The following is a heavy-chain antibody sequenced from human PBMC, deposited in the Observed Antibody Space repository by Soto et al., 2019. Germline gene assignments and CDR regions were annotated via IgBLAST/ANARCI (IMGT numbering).Heavy chain of an antibody. J-gene: IGHJ4*02. CDR2: IVVGSGNT. V-gene: IGHV1-58*01. CDR1: GFTFTSSA. CDR3: AARNHVLRYFDWLSPFDY. D-gene: IGHD3-9*01. Sequence: GASVKVSCKASGFTFTSSAVQWVRQARGQRLEWIGWIVVGSGNTNYAQKFQERVTITRDMSTSTAYMELSSLRSEDTAVYYCAARNHVLRYFDWLSPFDYWGQGTLVTVSS.